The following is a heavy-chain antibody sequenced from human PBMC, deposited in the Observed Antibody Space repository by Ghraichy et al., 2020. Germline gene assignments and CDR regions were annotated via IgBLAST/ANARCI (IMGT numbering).Heavy chain of an antibody. Sequence: ASVKVSCKASGYTFTSYGISWVRQAPGQGLEWMGWISAYNGNTNYAQKLQGRVTMTTDTSTSTAYMELRSLRSDDTAVYYCARRPLENIVVVPAAMDYSMDVWGQGTTVTVSS. CDR1: GYTFTSYG. J-gene: IGHJ6*02. CDR2: ISAYNGNT. V-gene: IGHV1-18*01. CDR3: ARRPLENIVVVPAAMDYSMDV. D-gene: IGHD2-2*01.